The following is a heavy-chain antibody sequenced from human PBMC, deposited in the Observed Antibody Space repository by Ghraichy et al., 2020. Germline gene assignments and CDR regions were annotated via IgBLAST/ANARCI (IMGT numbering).Heavy chain of an antibody. D-gene: IGHD6-13*01. CDR2: IYNSGST. V-gene: IGHV4-39*01. CDR3: AKFNNGQQVVRPIYYYYYMDV. CDR1: GHSISRSSYF. J-gene: IGHJ6*03. Sequence: SQTLSLTCTVSGHSISRSSYFWGWIRQPPGKGLEWIGRIYNSGSTYYNPSLKSRVTISVDTSENQFSLKLSSVTAADTAVYYCAKFNNGQQVVRPIYYYYYMDVWGKGTTVTVS.